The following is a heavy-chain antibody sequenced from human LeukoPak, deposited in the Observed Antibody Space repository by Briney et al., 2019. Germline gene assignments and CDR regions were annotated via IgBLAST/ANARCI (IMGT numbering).Heavy chain of an antibody. CDR1: GFTFSNAW. J-gene: IGHJ4*02. CDR3: TTDYYDSSGYPYYFDY. CDR2: IKSKTDGGTT. Sequence: TGGSLRLSCAASGFTFSNAWMSWVRQAPGKGLEWVGRIKSKTDGGTTDYAAPVKGRFTISRDDSKNTLYLQMNSLKTEDTAVYYCTTDYYDSSGYPYYFDYWGQGTLVTVSS. D-gene: IGHD3-22*01. V-gene: IGHV3-15*01.